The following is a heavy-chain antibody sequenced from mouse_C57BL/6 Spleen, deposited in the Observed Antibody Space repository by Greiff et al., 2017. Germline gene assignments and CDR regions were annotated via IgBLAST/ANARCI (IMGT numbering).Heavy chain of an antibody. CDR3: AITSEGYYYAMDY. J-gene: IGHJ4*01. Sequence: QVQLQQSGAELVKPGASVKISCKASGYAFSSYWMNWVKQRPGKGLEWIGQIYPGDGDTNYNGKFKGKATLTADKSSSTAYMQLSSLTSEDSAVYFCAITSEGYYYAMDYWGQGTSVTVSS. CDR2: IYPGDGDT. V-gene: IGHV1-80*01. D-gene: IGHD1-1*01. CDR1: GYAFSSYW.